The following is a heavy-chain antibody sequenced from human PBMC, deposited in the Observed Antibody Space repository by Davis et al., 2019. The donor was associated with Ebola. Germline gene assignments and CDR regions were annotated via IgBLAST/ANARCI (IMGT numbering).Heavy chain of an antibody. CDR2: LTGSGART. V-gene: IGHV3-23*01. Sequence: GESLKISCAASGFTFSSYWMHWVRQAPGKGLDWVSSLTGSGARTYYADSVEGRFTISRDNSKNTLYLQMNSLRAEVTAVYYCARDSGGFGESDYWGQGTLVTVSS. D-gene: IGHD3-10*01. CDR1: GFTFSSYW. J-gene: IGHJ4*02. CDR3: ARDSGGFGESDY.